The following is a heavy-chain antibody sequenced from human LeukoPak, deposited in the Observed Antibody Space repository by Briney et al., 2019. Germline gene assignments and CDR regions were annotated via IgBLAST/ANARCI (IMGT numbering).Heavy chain of an antibody. Sequence: HSGGSLRLSCAASGFTFSSYAMSWVRQAPGKGLEWVSGISWNSGTIAYADSVKGRFTTSRDNAKNSLYLQMNSLRAEDTALYYCVKGYHLKTEFDSWGQGTLVTVSS. D-gene: IGHD1-1*01. J-gene: IGHJ4*02. CDR2: ISWNSGTI. CDR1: GFTFSSYA. CDR3: VKGYHLKTEFDS. V-gene: IGHV3-9*01.